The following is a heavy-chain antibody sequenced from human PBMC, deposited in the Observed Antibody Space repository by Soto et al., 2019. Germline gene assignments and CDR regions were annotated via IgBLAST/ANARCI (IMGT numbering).Heavy chain of an antibody. V-gene: IGHV4-59*08. CDR2: IYYSGST. Sequence: SETLSLTCTVSGGSISSYYWSWIRQPPGKGLEWIGYIYYSGSTNYNPSLKSRVTISVDTSKNQFSLKLSSVTAADTAVYYCARLGDNWSGWFDPWGQGTLVTVSS. J-gene: IGHJ5*02. D-gene: IGHD1-1*01. CDR1: GGSISSYY. CDR3: ARLGDNWSGWFDP.